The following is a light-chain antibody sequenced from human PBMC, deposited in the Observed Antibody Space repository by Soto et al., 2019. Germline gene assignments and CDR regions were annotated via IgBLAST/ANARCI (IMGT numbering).Light chain of an antibody. CDR2: EVT. V-gene: IGLV2-23*02. Sequence: QSALTQPASVSGSPGQSITISCTGTSSDVGNYNFVSWYQHHPGRAPKVMIYEVTARPSGVSNRFSGSKSGNTASLTISGLQAEDEADYYCCSYAGSSTPPVVFGGGTKVTVL. CDR3: CSYAGSSTPPVV. CDR1: SSDVGNYNF. J-gene: IGLJ2*01.